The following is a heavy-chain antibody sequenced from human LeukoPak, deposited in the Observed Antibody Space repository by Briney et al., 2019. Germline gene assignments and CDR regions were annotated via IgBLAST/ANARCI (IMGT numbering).Heavy chain of an antibody. J-gene: IGHJ5*02. CDR1: GYTFTTYD. D-gene: IGHD6-19*01. CDR2: MNPNSGDT. CDR3: ARGRGSGHKENWFDP. Sequence: GASVKVSCKASGYTFTTYDINWVRQATGQGLEWMGWMNPNSGDTGYTQKFQGRVTMTRNTSISTAYMELSSLRSEDTAVYYCARGRGSGHKENWFDPWGQGTLVTVSS. V-gene: IGHV1-8*01.